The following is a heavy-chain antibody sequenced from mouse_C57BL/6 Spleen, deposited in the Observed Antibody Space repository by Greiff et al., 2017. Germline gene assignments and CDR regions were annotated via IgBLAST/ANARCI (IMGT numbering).Heavy chain of an antibody. Sequence: QVQLQQSGPELVKPGASVKISCKASGYAFSSSWMNWVKQRPGKGLEWIGRIYPGDGDTNYNGKFKGKATLTADKSSSTAYMQLSSLTSEDSAVYFCAYGNLAWFAYWGLGTLVTVSA. CDR2: IYPGDGDT. V-gene: IGHV1-82*01. D-gene: IGHD2-1*01. CDR3: AYGNLAWFAY. CDR1: GYAFSSSW. J-gene: IGHJ3*01.